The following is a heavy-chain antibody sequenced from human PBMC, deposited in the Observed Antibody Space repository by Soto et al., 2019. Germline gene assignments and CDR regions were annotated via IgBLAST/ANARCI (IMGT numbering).Heavy chain of an antibody. J-gene: IGHJ4*01. CDR2: ISGTSGYT. CDR3: AREGVTNYTDYYFDL. V-gene: IGHV3-11*06. Sequence: GGSLRLSCAASGFSFSDSYMSWVRQAPGKGLEWVSYISGTSGYTGYADSVKGRFTISRDNAKNSLYLQMDSLRPEDTAIYYCAREGVTNYTDYYFDLWGHGALVTVSS. D-gene: IGHD4-4*01. CDR1: GFSFSDSY.